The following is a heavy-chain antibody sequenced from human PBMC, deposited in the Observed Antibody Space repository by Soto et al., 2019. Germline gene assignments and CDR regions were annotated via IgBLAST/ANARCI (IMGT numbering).Heavy chain of an antibody. CDR2: INGGGSST. J-gene: IGHJ4*02. D-gene: IGHD7-27*01. CDR1: GFTFSDFA. Sequence: GGSLRLSCAASGFTFSDFAMSWVRQAPGKGLEWVSAINGGGSSTYHADSVKGRFTISRDNSKNTLYLQMNTLRAEDTAVFYCAKGSLGARPYYFDYWGQGTLVTVSS. CDR3: AKGSLGARPYYFDY. V-gene: IGHV3-23*01.